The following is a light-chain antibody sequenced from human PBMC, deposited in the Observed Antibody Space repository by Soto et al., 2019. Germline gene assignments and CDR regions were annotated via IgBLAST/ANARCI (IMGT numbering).Light chain of an antibody. V-gene: IGKV3-20*01. Sequence: TQSTGTVSLSPGARATLSCRACQRITPSSLAWYQQPPGQAPRLLIXDASNRATGIPDRFSGSVSVTDFTLTLSGLRPEEFAGYYGQQRGGSPPPWTLVQGTKV. J-gene: IGKJ1*01. CDR1: QRITPSS. CDR2: DAS. CDR3: QQRGGSPPPWT.